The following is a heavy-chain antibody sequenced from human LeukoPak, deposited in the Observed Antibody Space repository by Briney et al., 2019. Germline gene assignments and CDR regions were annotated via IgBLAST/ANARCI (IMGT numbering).Heavy chain of an antibody. CDR1: GGTFSSYA. CDR2: IIPILGIA. J-gene: IGHJ6*02. Sequence: GASVKVYCKASGGTFSSYAISWVRQAPGQGLEWMGRIIPILGIANYAQKFQGRVTITADKSTSTAYMELSSLRSEDTAVYYCARDGHYYGSGTHYGMDVWGQGTTVTVS. D-gene: IGHD3-10*01. V-gene: IGHV1-69*04. CDR3: ARDGHYYGSGTHYGMDV.